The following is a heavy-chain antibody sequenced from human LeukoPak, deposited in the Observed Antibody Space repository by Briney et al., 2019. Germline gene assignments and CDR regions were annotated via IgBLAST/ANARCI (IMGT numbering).Heavy chain of an antibody. CDR2: ISGGSSYI. D-gene: IGHD5-18*01. Sequence: PGGPLRLSCAASGFTFSDYSMNWVRQAPGKGLEWVSFISGGSSYIYYADSLKGRFTISRDNAKNSLYLQMNSLRAEDTAVYYCARVYSYGCDYWGQGTLVTVSS. CDR1: GFTFSDYS. V-gene: IGHV3-21*01. J-gene: IGHJ4*02. CDR3: ARVYSYGCDY.